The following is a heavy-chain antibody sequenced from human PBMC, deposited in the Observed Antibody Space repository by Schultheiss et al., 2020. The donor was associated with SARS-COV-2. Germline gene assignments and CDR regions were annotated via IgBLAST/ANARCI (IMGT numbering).Heavy chain of an antibody. V-gene: IGHV3-33*05. Sequence: SLKISCAASGFTFSSYGMHWVRQAPGKGLEWVAVISYDGSNKYYADSVKGRFTISRDNSKNTLYLQMNSLRAEDTAVYYCAKDTPSALDSSTLIDYWGQGTLVTVSS. J-gene: IGHJ4*02. D-gene: IGHD6-13*01. CDR2: ISYDGSNK. CDR1: GFTFSSYG. CDR3: AKDTPSALDSSTLIDY.